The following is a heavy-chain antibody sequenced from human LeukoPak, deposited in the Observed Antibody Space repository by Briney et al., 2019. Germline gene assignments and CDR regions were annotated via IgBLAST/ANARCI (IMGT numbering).Heavy chain of an antibody. V-gene: IGHV3-9*01. CDR2: ISWNSGSI. CDR3: AKDRYSGLYGGYYFDY. J-gene: IGHJ4*02. D-gene: IGHD1-26*01. Sequence: GRSLRLSCAASGFTFDDYAMHWVRQAPGKGLEWVSGISWNSGSIGYADSVKGRFTISRDNAKNSLYLQMNSLRAEDTALYYCAKDRYSGLYGGYYFDYWGQGTLVTVSS. CDR1: GFTFDDYA.